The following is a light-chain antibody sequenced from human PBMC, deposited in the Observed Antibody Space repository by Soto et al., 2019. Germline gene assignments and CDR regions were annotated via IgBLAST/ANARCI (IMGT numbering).Light chain of an antibody. Sequence: IQMTQSPSTLSAYIGDRVTITCRASQSISSWLAWYQQKPGKAPKLLIYDASSLESGVPSRFTGRGSGTEVTLTISSLQPEDFATYYCQQYSTYPWTFGQGTKVDI. CDR3: QQYSTYPWT. CDR1: QSISSW. J-gene: IGKJ1*01. CDR2: DAS. V-gene: IGKV1-5*01.